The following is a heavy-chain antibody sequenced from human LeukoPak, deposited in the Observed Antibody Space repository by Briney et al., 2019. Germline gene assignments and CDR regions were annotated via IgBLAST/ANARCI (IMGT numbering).Heavy chain of an antibody. CDR3: ATPNWNRLPSLDY. Sequence: GGSLRLSCAAPGFTFSSYAMSWVRQAPGKGLEWVSAISGSGGSTYYADSVKGRFTISRDNSKNTLYLQMNSLRAEDTAVYYCATPNWNRLPSLDYWGQGTLVTVSS. CDR1: GFTFSSYA. V-gene: IGHV3-23*01. J-gene: IGHJ4*02. D-gene: IGHD1-20*01. CDR2: ISGSGGST.